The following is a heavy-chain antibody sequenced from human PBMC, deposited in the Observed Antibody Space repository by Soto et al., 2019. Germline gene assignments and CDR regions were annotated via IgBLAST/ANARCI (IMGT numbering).Heavy chain of an antibody. J-gene: IGHJ6*02. V-gene: IGHV3-30*18. CDR2: ISYDGSNK. CDR3: AKDYNYDFWSGYSHYGMDV. Sequence: GGSLRLSCAASGFTFSSYGMHWVRQAPGKGLEWVAVISYDGSNKYYADSVKGRFTISRDNSKNTLYLQMNSLRAEDTAVYYCAKDYNYDFWSGYSHYGMDVWGQGTMVTVSS. CDR1: GFTFSSYG. D-gene: IGHD3-3*01.